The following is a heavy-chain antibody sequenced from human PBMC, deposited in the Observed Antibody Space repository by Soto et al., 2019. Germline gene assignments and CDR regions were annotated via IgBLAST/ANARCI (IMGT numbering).Heavy chain of an antibody. Sequence: QVQLVESGGGVVQPGRSLRLSCAASGFTFSSYGMHWVRQAPGKGLEWVAVISYDGSNKYYADSVKGRFTISRDNSKNTLYLQMNSLRAEDTAVYYCAKTYHPIVVVVAAQYYFDYWGQGTLVTVSS. CDR3: AKTYHPIVVVVAAQYYFDY. J-gene: IGHJ4*02. CDR1: GFTFSSYG. V-gene: IGHV3-30*18. CDR2: ISYDGSNK. D-gene: IGHD2-15*01.